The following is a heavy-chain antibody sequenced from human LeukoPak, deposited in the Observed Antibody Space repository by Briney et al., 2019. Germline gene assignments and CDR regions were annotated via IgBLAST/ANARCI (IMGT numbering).Heavy chain of an antibody. Sequence: SVKVSCKASGGTFSSYAISWVRQAPGQGLEWMGGIIPIFGTANYAQKFQGRVTITADESTSTAYMELSSLRSEDTAVYYCAILIAAADLDAFDIWGQGTMVTVSS. CDR3: AILIAAADLDAFDI. D-gene: IGHD6-13*01. V-gene: IGHV1-69*13. J-gene: IGHJ3*02. CDR1: GGTFSSYA. CDR2: IIPIFGTA.